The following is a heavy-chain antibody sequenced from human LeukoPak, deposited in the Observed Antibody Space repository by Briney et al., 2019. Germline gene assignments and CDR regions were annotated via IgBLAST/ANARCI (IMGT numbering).Heavy chain of an antibody. Sequence: GGSLRLSCAASGFTFSDYWMHWVRQAPGKGLVWVAHINTDGSSTTYADSVKGRFTISRDNAKNTLYLQMNSLRAEDTALYYCARARGYRQEYRGQGTLVTVSS. V-gene: IGHV3-74*01. D-gene: IGHD5-18*01. CDR1: GFTFSDYW. J-gene: IGHJ4*02. CDR3: ARARGYRQEY. CDR2: INTDGSST.